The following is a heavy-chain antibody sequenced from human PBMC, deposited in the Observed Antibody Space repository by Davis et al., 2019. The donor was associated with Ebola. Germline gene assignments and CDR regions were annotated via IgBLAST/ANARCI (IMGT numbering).Heavy chain of an antibody. CDR3: ARQSHHFLCGPRTWFDP. CDR1: GYSFTSYW. Sequence: GESLKISCRGSGYSFTSYWIGWVRQMPGKGLEWMGIIYPGDSDTRYSPSFQGQVTISADKSISTAYLQWNSLKASDTAIYYCARQSHHFLCGPRTWFDPWGQGTLVTVSS. D-gene: IGHD3-3*02. V-gene: IGHV5-51*01. J-gene: IGHJ5*02. CDR2: IYPGDSDT.